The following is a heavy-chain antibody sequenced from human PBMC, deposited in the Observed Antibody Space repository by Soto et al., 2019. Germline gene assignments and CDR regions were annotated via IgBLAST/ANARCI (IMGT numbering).Heavy chain of an antibody. D-gene: IGHD2-21*01. V-gene: IGHV3-23*01. CDR1: GFTFSSYA. CDR3: AKGPPYCGGDCYSYNWFDP. J-gene: IGHJ5*02. CDR2: ISGSGGST. Sequence: EVQLLESGGGLVQPGGSLRLSCAASGFTFSSYAMSWVRQAPGKGLEWVSAISGSGGSTYYADSVKGRFTISRDNSKNTLYLQMSSLRAEDTAVYYCAKGPPYCGGDCYSYNWFDPWGQGTLVTVSS.